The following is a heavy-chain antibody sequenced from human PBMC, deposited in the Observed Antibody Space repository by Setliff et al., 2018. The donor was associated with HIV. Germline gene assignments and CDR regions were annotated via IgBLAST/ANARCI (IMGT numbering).Heavy chain of an antibody. CDR3: TRARFGQLLSYSYYFDS. Sequence: GGSLRLSCVASGLTFNRYWMSWVRQVPGKGLEWVSNTKFDGSESYYVDSVKGRFIASTDNAKNSLFLQMNSLKAEDTAVYYCTRARFGQLLSYSYYFDSWGQGTLVTVSS. CDR2: TKFDGSES. D-gene: IGHD3-10*01. V-gene: IGHV3-7*03. J-gene: IGHJ4*02. CDR1: GLTFNRYW.